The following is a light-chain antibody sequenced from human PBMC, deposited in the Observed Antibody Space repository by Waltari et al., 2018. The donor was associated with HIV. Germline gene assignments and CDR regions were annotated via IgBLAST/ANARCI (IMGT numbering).Light chain of an antibody. CDR2: ATS. V-gene: IGKV3-20*01. Sequence: VLTQSPGTLSSFPGERATLSCRASRRVGSTNLGWYQQKSGQPPRLLVYATSNRVAGIPDRFSGSGSGTDFTLTISRLEPEDSAVYYCQEFDDDSWSFGHGTKVEI. CDR3: QEFDDDSWS. J-gene: IGKJ1*01. CDR1: RRVGSTN.